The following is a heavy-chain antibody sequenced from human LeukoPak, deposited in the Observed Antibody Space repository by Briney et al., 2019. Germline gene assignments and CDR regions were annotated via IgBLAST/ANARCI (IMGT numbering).Heavy chain of an antibody. CDR3: ARLRSNCSGGSCAYNWFDP. Sequence: EPSETLSLTCTVSGGSIIRTDYYWGWIRQPPGKGLEWIGSIYHSGSTYYNPSLESRVSVSVDTSKSQFSLKLSSVTAADTAVYYCARLRSNCSGGSCAYNWFDPWGQGTLVTVSS. CDR1: GGSIIRTDYY. J-gene: IGHJ5*02. V-gene: IGHV4-39*07. D-gene: IGHD2-15*01. CDR2: IYHSGST.